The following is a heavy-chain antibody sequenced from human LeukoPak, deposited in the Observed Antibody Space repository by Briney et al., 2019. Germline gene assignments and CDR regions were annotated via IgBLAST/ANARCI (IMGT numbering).Heavy chain of an antibody. Sequence: GGSLRLSCAASGFTFSSYGMNWVRQAPGKGLEWVAYISTSSSTIYYADSVKGRFTVSRDNSKSSLYLQMNSLRDEDTAVYYCARSDSGYDQYFDYWGQGTLVSVCS. J-gene: IGHJ4*02. D-gene: IGHD5-12*01. CDR2: ISTSSSTI. V-gene: IGHV3-48*02. CDR1: GFTFSSYG. CDR3: ARSDSGYDQYFDY.